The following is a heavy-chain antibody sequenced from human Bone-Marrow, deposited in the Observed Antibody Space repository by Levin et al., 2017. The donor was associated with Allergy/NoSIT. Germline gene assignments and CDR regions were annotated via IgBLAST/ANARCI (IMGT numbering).Heavy chain of an antibody. V-gene: IGHV3-33*01. Sequence: GGSLRLSCAASGFSFNSYGMHWVRQVPGKGLEWVAVIWYDGIKKSYEDSVRGRFSISRDNSKNTLYLEMNSLRVEDTAFYYCVRGGWLRFDPYYFDQWGQGTLVTVSS. CDR1: GFSFNSYG. CDR2: IWYDGIKK. CDR3: VRGGWLRFDPYYFDQ. D-gene: IGHD5-12*01. J-gene: IGHJ4*02.